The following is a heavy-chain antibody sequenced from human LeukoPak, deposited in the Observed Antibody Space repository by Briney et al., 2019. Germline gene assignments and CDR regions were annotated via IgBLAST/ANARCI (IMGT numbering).Heavy chain of an antibody. CDR3: ARGSGLGITVFDY. V-gene: IGHV4-31*03. Sequence: IPSETLSLTCTVSGGSISSGGYSWSWIRQHPGKGLEWIGYIYYSGSTYYNPSLKSRVTISVDTSKNQFSLKLSSVTAADTAVYYCARGSGLGITVFDYWGQGTLVTVSS. J-gene: IGHJ4*02. CDR2: IYYSGST. CDR1: GGSISSGGYS. D-gene: IGHD7-27*01.